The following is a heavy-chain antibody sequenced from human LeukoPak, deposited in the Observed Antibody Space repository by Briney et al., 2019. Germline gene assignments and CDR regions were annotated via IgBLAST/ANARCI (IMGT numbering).Heavy chain of an antibody. CDR2: IYTSGST. J-gene: IGHJ5*02. D-gene: IGHD4-11*01. V-gene: IGHV4-61*02. CDR3: ARGITTVTTNWFDP. Sequence: SQTLSLTXTVSGGSISSGSYYWSWIRQPAGKGLEWIGRIYTSGSTNYNPSLKSRVTISVDTSKNQFSLKLSSVTAADTAVYYCARGITTVTTNWFDPWGQGTLVTVSS. CDR1: GGSISSGSYY.